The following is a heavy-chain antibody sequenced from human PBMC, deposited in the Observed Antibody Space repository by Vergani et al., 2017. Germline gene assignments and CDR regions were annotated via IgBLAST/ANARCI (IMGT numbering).Heavy chain of an antibody. D-gene: IGHD2-8*01. CDR2: FAPEAGET. V-gene: IGHV1-24*01. CDR3: ATRQGVDGMDV. J-gene: IGHJ6*02. CDR1: GYTLTELS. Sequence: QVQLVQSGAEVKKPGASVKVSCKVSGYTLTELSMHWVRQAPGKGLEWVGGFAPEAGETIYAQKFQGRVTMTKDTSTDTAYMELRSLRSEDTAVYYCATRQGVDGMDVWGQGTTVTVSS.